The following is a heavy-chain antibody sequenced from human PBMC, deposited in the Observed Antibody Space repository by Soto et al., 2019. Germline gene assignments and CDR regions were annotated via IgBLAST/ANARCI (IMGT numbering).Heavy chain of an antibody. CDR2: VTTKTDGETT. CDR3: TPLGPS. Sequence: EVRLVESGGGLVKPGGSLRLSCAAAGFTFSDAWMNWVRQAPGKGLEWVGQVTTKTDGETTEYAAFVKGRFSISRDDSTNTLFLQMTSLETDDTAMYYCTPLGPSWGQGTLVTVSS. J-gene: IGHJ5*02. V-gene: IGHV3-15*07. CDR1: GFTFSDAW.